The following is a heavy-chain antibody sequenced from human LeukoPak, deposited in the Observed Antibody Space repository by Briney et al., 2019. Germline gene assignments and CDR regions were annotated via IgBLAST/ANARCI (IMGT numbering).Heavy chain of an antibody. CDR3: ARGHWNDDYYYYYMDV. J-gene: IGHJ6*03. CDR1: GGSISSSSYY. Sequence: SETLSLTCTVSGGSISSSSYYWGWIRQPPGKGLEWIGSIYYSGSTYYNPSLKSRVTISVDTSKNQFSLKLSSVTAADTAVYYCARGHWNDDYYYYYMDVWGKGTTVTVSS. CDR2: IYYSGST. V-gene: IGHV4-39*07. D-gene: IGHD1-1*01.